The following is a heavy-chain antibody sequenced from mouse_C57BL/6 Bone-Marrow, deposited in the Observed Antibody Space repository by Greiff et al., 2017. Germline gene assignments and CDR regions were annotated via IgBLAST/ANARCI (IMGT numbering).Heavy chain of an antibody. J-gene: IGHJ4*01. CDR2: IRNKANGYTT. CDR3: ARCTVVAPYYYAMDY. V-gene: IGHV7-3*01. CDR1: GFTFTDYY. D-gene: IGHD1-1*01. Sequence: EVKVEESGGGLVQPGGSLSLSCAASGFTFTDYYMSWVRQPPGKALEWLGFIRNKANGYTTEYSASVKGRFTISRDNSQSILYLQMNALRAEDSATYYCARCTVVAPYYYAMDYWGQGTSVTVSS.